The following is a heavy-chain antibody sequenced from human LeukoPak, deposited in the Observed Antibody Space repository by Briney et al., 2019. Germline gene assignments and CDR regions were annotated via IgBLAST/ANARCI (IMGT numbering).Heavy chain of an antibody. J-gene: IGHJ4*02. CDR2: IIPIFGTA. V-gene: IGHV1-69*05. CDR1: GGTFSSYA. D-gene: IGHD6-19*01. CDR3: ARDQYSSGWYGDY. Sequence: SVTVSCKASGGTFSSYAISWVRQAPGQGLEWMGRIIPIFGTANYAQKFQGRVTITTDESTSTAYMELSSLRSEDTAVYYCARDQYSSGWYGDYWGQGTLVTVSS.